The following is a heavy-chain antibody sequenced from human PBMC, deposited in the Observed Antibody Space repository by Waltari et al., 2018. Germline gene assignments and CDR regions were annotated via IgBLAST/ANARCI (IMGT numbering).Heavy chain of an antibody. CDR3: ARSDSALYQYGMDV. J-gene: IGHJ6*02. Sequence: QVQLVQSGAEVKKPGASVTVSCRASGFTLTNYAFTWVRQAPGQGLEWMGWISGYDGDTKSAHKFQARVTMTTDTSTSTAHMELRNLTSDDTAVYYCARSDSALYQYGMDVWGQGTTVIVSS. CDR2: ISGYDGDT. CDR1: GFTLTNYA. D-gene: IGHD2-15*01. V-gene: IGHV1-18*01.